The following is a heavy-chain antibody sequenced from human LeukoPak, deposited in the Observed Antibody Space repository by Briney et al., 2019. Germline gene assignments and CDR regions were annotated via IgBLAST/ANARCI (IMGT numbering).Heavy chain of an antibody. D-gene: IGHD6-13*01. CDR2: IWYDGSNK. Sequence: GESLRLSCAASGFTFSSYGMHWVRQAPGKGLEWVAVIWYDGSNKYYADSVKGRFTISRDNSKNTLYLQMNSLRAEDTAVYYCARVIAAADAFDIWGQGTMVTVSS. CDR1: GFTFSSYG. CDR3: ARVIAAADAFDI. J-gene: IGHJ3*02. V-gene: IGHV3-33*01.